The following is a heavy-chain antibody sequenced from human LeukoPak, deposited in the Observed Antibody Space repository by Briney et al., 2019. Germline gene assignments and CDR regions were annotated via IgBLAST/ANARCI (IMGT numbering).Heavy chain of an antibody. CDR2: INPNSGGT. V-gene: IGHV1-2*02. Sequence: ASVKASCKASGYTFTGYDMHWVRQAPGQGLEWMGWINPNSGGTNYAQKFQGRVTMTRDTSISTAYMELSRLRSDDTAVYYCARALGRGVSYMAVWGKGTTVTVSS. D-gene: IGHD3-10*01. CDR3: ARALGRGVSYMAV. CDR1: GYTFTGYD. J-gene: IGHJ6*03.